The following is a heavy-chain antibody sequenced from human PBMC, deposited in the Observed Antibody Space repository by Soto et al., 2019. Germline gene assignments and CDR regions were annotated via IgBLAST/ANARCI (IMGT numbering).Heavy chain of an antibody. V-gene: IGHV3-23*01. CDR2: ISGSGGST. Sequence: EVQLLESGGGLVQPGGSLRLSCAASGFTFSSYAMSWVRQAPGKGLEWVSAISGSGGSTYYADSVKGRFTISRDNSKNTLYLQMNRLRAEETAVYYCAKDVSDIVVVQLDYWGQGTLVTVSS. D-gene: IGHD2-2*01. J-gene: IGHJ4*02. CDR3: AKDVSDIVVVQLDY. CDR1: GFTFSSYA.